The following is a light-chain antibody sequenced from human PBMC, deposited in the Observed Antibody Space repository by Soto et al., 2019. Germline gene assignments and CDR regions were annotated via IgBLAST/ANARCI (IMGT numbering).Light chain of an antibody. CDR1: SSDVGGYNR. CDR3: ISYTRSSTWV. Sequence: QSALTQPPSVSGSPGQSVTISCTGTSSDVGGYNRVSWYQQPPGTGPKLMIYEVSNRPSGVPDRFSGSKSGNTASLTISGLQAEDEADYYCISYTRSSTWVFGGGTKLTVL. CDR2: EVS. V-gene: IGLV2-18*02. J-gene: IGLJ3*02.